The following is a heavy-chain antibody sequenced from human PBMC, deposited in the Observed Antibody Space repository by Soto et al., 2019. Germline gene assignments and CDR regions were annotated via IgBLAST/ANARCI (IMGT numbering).Heavy chain of an antibody. CDR3: ATESGSTYGYFDY. CDR2: ISNSGST. J-gene: IGHJ4*02. D-gene: IGHD4-17*01. V-gene: IGHV4-30-4*01. CDR1: GGSVTSDEDY. Sequence: PSATLSLTCTVSGGSVTSDEDYWSWIRQSPGKGLEWIGYISNSGSTGYNPSLKTRLSMSVDRSKNQFTLRLTSVTAADTAVYFCATESGSTYGYFDYWGQGTQVTVSS.